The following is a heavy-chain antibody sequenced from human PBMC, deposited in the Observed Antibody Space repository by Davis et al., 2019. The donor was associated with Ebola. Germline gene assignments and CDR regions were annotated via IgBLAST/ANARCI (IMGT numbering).Heavy chain of an antibody. V-gene: IGHV3-23*01. D-gene: IGHD4/OR15-4a*01. Sequence: GESLKISCAASGFTFTSYAMNWVRQAPGKGLECVSFISGTAVTTYYADSVKGRFTISRDNSKNTLYLQMNSLRAEDTAVYYCVKGANYGAPFDYWGQGTLVTVSS. CDR3: VKGANYGAPFDY. J-gene: IGHJ4*02. CDR2: ISGTAVTT. CDR1: GFTFTSYA.